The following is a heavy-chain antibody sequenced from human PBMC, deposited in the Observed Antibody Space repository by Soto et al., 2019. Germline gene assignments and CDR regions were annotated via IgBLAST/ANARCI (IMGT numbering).Heavy chain of an antibody. CDR3: ARDGPSVWWPGLN. D-gene: IGHD2-21*01. CDR1: GYSFTTYG. CDR2: ISAYNGDT. V-gene: IGHV1-18*01. J-gene: IGHJ4*02. Sequence: VQSGDEVKKPGASVKVSCTASGYSFTTYGISWVRQAPGQGLEWMAWISAYNGDTNYAQKLQGRVTMTTDTSTSTAYMELRSLRSDDTAAYYCARDGPSVWWPGLNWGQGTLVTVSS.